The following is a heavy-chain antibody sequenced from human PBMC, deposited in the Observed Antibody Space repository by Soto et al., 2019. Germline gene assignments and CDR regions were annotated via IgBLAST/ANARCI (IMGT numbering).Heavy chain of an antibody. CDR1: GGSFSDHY. J-gene: IGHJ4*02. CDR2: VNHRGSN. Sequence: QVQLQQWGAGLLKPSATLSLTCAVYGGSFSDHYWSWIRQPPGKGLEWIGEVNHRGSNNYNPSLKSRVTISADTSKNQCALKLRSVTAADAALYYCARGISMKVLIQRDAPDKYHFDSWGQGTLVTVSS. V-gene: IGHV4-34*01. D-gene: IGHD3-22*01. CDR3: ARGISMKVLIQRDAPDKYHFDS.